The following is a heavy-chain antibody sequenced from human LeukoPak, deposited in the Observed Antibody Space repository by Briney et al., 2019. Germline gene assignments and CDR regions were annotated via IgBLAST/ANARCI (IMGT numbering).Heavy chain of an antibody. Sequence: ASVKVSCKASGYTFTSYGISWVRQAPGQGLEWMGWISAYNGNTNYAQKLQGRVTMTTDTSTSTAYMELRSLRSDDTAVYYCARDLSSGSPITYYYYYYGMDVWGQGTTVTISS. CDR2: ISAYNGNT. D-gene: IGHD2/OR15-2a*01. J-gene: IGHJ6*02. CDR3: ARDLSSGSPITYYYYYYGMDV. CDR1: GYTFTSYG. V-gene: IGHV1-18*01.